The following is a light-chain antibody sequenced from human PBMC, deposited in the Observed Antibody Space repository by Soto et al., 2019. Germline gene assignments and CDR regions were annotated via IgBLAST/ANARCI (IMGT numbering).Light chain of an antibody. CDR1: QSVSSN. J-gene: IGKJ4*01. CDR3: QQRSNWPLT. Sequence: EIVLKQSPVTLSVSPGERATLSCLASQSVSSNLAWYQQKPGQAPRLLIYGASTRATGIPARFSGSGSGTEFTLTISSLQSEDFAVYYCQQRSNWPLTFGGGTKVDI. V-gene: IGKV3-15*01. CDR2: GAS.